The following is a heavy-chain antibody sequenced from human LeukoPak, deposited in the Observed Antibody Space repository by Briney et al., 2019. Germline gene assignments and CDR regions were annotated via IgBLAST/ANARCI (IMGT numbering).Heavy chain of an antibody. J-gene: IGHJ3*02. D-gene: IGHD5/OR15-5a*01. CDR1: GFTLNNYA. Sequence: GGSLTLPRAGSGFTLNNYAIQWVRAAPGKGLEGVAYIRSCDARMDHAESEKGRLTISRDNAKNSLSLQMNSLRAEDTAVYYCARPSVYGFDAFDMWGQGTMVIVSA. CDR2: IRSCDARM. CDR3: ARPSVYGFDAFDM. V-gene: IGHV3-48*03.